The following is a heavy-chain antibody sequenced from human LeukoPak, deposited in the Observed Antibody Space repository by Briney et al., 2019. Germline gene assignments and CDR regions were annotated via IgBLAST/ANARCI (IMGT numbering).Heavy chain of an antibody. J-gene: IGHJ4*02. D-gene: IGHD1-26*01. CDR1: GFTVSSNY. Sequence: GGSLRLSCAASGFTVSSNYMSWVRQAPGKGLEWVSVIYSGGSTYYADSVKGRFTISRDNSKNTLYLQMNSLRAEDTAVYYCAREGAGWSYPTYWGQGTLVTVSS. CDR3: AREGAGWSYPTY. V-gene: IGHV3-53*01. CDR2: IYSGGST.